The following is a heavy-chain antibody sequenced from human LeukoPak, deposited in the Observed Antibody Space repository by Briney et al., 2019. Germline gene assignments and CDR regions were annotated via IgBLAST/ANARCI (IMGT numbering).Heavy chain of an antibody. D-gene: IGHD3-22*01. V-gene: IGHV4-34*01. Sequence: SETLSLTCAVYGGSFSGYYWSWIRQPPGKGLEWIGEINHSGSTNYNPSLKSRVTITVNTSKNQFSLKLSSVTAADTAVCYCARGRVDSSGYTGFDPWGQGTLVTVSS. J-gene: IGHJ5*02. CDR1: GGSFSGYY. CDR2: INHSGST. CDR3: ARGRVDSSGYTGFDP.